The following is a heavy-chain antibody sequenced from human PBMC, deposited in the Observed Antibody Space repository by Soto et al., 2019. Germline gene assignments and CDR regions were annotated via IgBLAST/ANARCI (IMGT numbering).Heavy chain of an antibody. CDR2: ISYDGSQK. Sequence: QVQLVDSGGGMIQPGRSLSLSCASSGFSFSSSAMHWVRQAPDKGLEWVAIISYDGSQKYYADSVKGRFTISRDNSKNTLSLQMNSLRAADTAVYFCAKDRGRWLKLGYFDYWGQGTLVTVSS. D-gene: IGHD3-16*01. CDR1: GFSFSSSA. CDR3: AKDRGRWLKLGYFDY. V-gene: IGHV3-30*04. J-gene: IGHJ4*02.